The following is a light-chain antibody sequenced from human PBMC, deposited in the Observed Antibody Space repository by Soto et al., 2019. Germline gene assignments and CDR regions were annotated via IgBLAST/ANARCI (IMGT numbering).Light chain of an antibody. CDR3: QHRSSWPGA. Sequence: EVVLTQSPDTLSLSPGERATLSCRASQSVSSFLACYQQKPGQAPRLLIYDASNRATGIPARFSGSGSGTDFTLTISSLEPEDFAVYYCQHRSSWPGAFGPGTKVDIK. V-gene: IGKV3-11*01. J-gene: IGKJ3*01. CDR2: DAS. CDR1: QSVSSF.